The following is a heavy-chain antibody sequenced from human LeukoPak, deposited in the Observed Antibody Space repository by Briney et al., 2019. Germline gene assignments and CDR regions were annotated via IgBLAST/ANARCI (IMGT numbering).Heavy chain of an antibody. CDR2: ISGSGGST. CDR1: GFTFSSYA. J-gene: IGHJ6*02. V-gene: IGHV3-23*01. D-gene: IGHD3-10*01. Sequence: PGGSLRLSCAASGFTFSSYAMSWVRQAPGKGLEWVSAISGSGGSTYYADSVKGRFTISRDNAKNSLYLQMNSLRAEDTAVYYCARTVLLLRDGMDVWGQGTTVTVSS. CDR3: ARTVLLLRDGMDV.